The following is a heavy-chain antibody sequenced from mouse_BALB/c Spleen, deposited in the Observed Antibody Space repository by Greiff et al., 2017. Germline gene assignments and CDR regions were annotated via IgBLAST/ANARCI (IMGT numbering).Heavy chain of an antibody. V-gene: IGHV5-4*02. CDR2: ISDGGSYT. J-gene: IGHJ4*01. CDR3: ARGRYDYGGAMDY. CDR1: GFTFSDYY. Sequence: VQLVESGGGLVKPGGSLKLSCAASGFTFSDYYMYWVRQTPEKRLEWVATISDGGSYTYYPDSVKGRFTISRDNAKNNLYLQMSSLKSEDTAMYYCARGRYDYGGAMDYWGQGTSVTVSS. D-gene: IGHD2-4*01.